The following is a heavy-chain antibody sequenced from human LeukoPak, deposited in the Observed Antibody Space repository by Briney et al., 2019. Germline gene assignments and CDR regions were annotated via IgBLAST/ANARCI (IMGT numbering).Heavy chain of an antibody. J-gene: IGHJ5*02. CDR1: GFTFSSYS. D-gene: IGHD6-6*01. CDR3: ARVGDSSSEGFDP. Sequence: GGSLRLSCAASGFTFSSYSMNWVRQAPGKGLEWVSYISSSSSTIYYADSVKGRFTISRDNAKNSLYLQMNSLRAEDTAVYYCARVGDSSSEGFDPWGQGTLVTVSS. CDR2: ISSSSSTI. V-gene: IGHV3-48*01.